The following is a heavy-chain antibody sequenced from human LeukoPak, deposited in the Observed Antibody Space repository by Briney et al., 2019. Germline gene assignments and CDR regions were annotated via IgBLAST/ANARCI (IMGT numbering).Heavy chain of an antibody. CDR2: ISGSGDTT. CDR3: ARGRPGYYFDY. D-gene: IGHD1-1*01. J-gene: IGHJ4*02. V-gene: IGHV3-23*01. CDR1: GFTFSIYA. Sequence: GGSLRLSCAASGFTFSIYAMSWVRQAPGKGLEWVSGISGSGDTTYYADSVKGRFTISRDNSKNTLYLQMNSLRAEDTAVYYCARGRPGYYFDYWGQGTLVTVSS.